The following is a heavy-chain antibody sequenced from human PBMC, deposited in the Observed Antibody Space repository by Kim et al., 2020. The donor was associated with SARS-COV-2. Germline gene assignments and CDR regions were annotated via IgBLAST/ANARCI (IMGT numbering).Heavy chain of an antibody. Sequence: GGSLRLSCATSGFTFSAYDMNWVRQAPGKGLEWLSFITKTSTTIYHADSVEGRFTISRDNAKNSLYLQMNSLRDEDTALYYCVRDRMGGAFDIWGQGTMVTVSS. V-gene: IGHV3-48*02. CDR3: VRDRMGGAFDI. D-gene: IGHD3-16*01. CDR1: GFTFSAYD. CDR2: ITKTSTTI. J-gene: IGHJ3*02.